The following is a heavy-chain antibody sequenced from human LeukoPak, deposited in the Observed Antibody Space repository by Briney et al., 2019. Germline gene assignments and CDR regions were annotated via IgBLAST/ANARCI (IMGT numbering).Heavy chain of an antibody. Sequence: GGSLRLSCAASGFTFSSYERNWVRQAPGKGLEWVSYISSSGSTIYYADSVKGRFTISRDNAKNSLYLQMNSLRAEDTAVYYCASERCSSTSCYDGYYGMDVWGKGTTVTVSS. J-gene: IGHJ6*04. CDR3: ASERCSSTSCYDGYYGMDV. CDR1: GFTFSSYE. CDR2: ISSSGSTI. D-gene: IGHD2-2*01. V-gene: IGHV3-48*03.